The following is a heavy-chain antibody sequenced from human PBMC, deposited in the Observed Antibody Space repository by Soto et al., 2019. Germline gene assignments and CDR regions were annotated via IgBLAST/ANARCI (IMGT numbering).Heavy chain of an antibody. V-gene: IGHV3-74*01. CDR3: ARDPGYCSSTSCYDAFDI. CDR2: INSDGSNT. CDR1: GFTFSSYW. J-gene: IGHJ3*02. D-gene: IGHD2-2*01. Sequence: GGSLRLSCAASGFTFSSYWMHWVRQAPGKGLVWVSRINSDGSNTSYADSVKGRFTISRDNAKNTLYLQMNSLRAEDTAVYYCARDPGYCSSTSCYDAFDIWGQGTMVTVSS.